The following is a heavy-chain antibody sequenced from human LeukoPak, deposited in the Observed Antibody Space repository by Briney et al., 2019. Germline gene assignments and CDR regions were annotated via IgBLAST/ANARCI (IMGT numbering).Heavy chain of an antibody. CDR1: GFTFSSYW. CDR2: IKQDGSEK. J-gene: IGHJ6*02. D-gene: IGHD3-10*01. Sequence: GGSLRLSCAASGFTFSSYWMNWVRQAPGKGLECVANIKQDGSEKYYVDSVKGRFTISRDNAKNSLYLQTNSLRVEDTAVYYCARVRGSKSMDVWGQGTTVTVSS. CDR3: ARVRGSKSMDV. V-gene: IGHV3-7*01.